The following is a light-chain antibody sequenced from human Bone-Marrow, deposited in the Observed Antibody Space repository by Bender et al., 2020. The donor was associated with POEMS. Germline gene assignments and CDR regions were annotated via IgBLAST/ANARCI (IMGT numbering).Light chain of an antibody. CDR3: QSFDTSLSGWV. V-gene: IGLV2-14*02. CDR1: SSDVGSYNL. J-gene: IGLJ3*02. Sequence: QSALTQPASVSGSPGQSIAISCTGTSSDVGSYNLVSWYQQHPGKAPKLMIYEGSKRPSGVPDRFSGSKSGTSVSLAITGLQAEDEADYYCQSFDTSLSGWVFGAGTKLTV. CDR2: EGS.